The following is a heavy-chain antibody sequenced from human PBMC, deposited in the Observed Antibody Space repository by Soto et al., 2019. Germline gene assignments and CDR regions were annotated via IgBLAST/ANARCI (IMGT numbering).Heavy chain of an antibody. J-gene: IGHJ4*02. Sequence: GGSLRLSCSVSGFIFSSFAMHWVRQAPGKGLKYVSAISDNGGGTYYADSVKGRFTISRDNSKNTLYLQMSTLRPEDTAVYYCVKDMYYDFWSGSHDYWRQGTLVTVSS. D-gene: IGHD3-3*01. CDR1: GFIFSSFA. CDR3: VKDMYYDFWSGSHDY. V-gene: IGHV3-64D*06. CDR2: ISDNGGGT.